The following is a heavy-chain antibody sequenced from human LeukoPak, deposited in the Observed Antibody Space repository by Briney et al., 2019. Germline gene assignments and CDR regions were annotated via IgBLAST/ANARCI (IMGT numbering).Heavy chain of an antibody. CDR1: GYTFTGYY. CDR3: ARDLSPSDSSGYNY. CDR2: INPNSGGT. Sequence: ASVKVSCKASGYTFTGYYMHWVRQAPGQGLEWMGWINPNSGGTNYAQKFQGWVTMTRDTSISTAYMELSRLRSDDTAVYYCARDLSPSDSSGYNYWGQRTLVTVSS. D-gene: IGHD3-22*01. V-gene: IGHV1-2*04. J-gene: IGHJ4*02.